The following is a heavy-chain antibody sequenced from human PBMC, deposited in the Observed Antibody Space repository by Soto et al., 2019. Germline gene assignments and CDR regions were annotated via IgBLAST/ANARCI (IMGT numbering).Heavy chain of an antibody. CDR1: GFTFSSYE. V-gene: IGHV3-48*03. CDR2: ISSSGSTI. J-gene: IGHJ6*02. Sequence: LRLSCAASGFTFSSYEMNWVRQAPGKGLEWVSYISSSGSTIYYADSVKGRFTISRDNAKNSLYLQMNSLRAEDTAVYYCARDRGEPYGMDVWGQGXTVAVYS. D-gene: IGHD3-10*01. CDR3: ARDRGEPYGMDV.